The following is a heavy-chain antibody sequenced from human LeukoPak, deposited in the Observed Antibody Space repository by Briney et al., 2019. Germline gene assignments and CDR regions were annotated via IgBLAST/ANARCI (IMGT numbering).Heavy chain of an antibody. CDR3: ARVGYDLWSGPDY. CDR1: GGSISSYY. V-gene: IGHV4-59*01. J-gene: IGHJ4*02. CDR2: IYYSGYT. D-gene: IGHD3-3*01. Sequence: LSETLSLTCTVSGGSISSYYWSWIRQPPGKGLEWIGYIYYSGYTNYNPSLRSRVTISVDTSKNQFSLKLSSVTAADTAVYYCARVGYDLWSGPDYWGQGTLVSLSS.